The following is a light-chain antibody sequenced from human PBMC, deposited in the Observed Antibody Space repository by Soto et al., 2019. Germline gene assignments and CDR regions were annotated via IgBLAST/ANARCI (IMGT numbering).Light chain of an antibody. V-gene: IGLV2-14*01. CDR1: SSDVGGYNY. CDR2: DVS. Sequence: QSVLTQPASVSESPGQSITISCTGTSSDVGGYNYVSWYQQHPGKAPKLVIYDVSNRPSGVSNRFSGSKSGNTASLTISGLQAEDEADYYCSSYTSSSTRVFGTGTKVTV. J-gene: IGLJ1*01. CDR3: SSYTSSSTRV.